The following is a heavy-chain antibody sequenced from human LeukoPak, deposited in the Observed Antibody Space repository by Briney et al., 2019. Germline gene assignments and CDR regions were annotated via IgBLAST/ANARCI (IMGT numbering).Heavy chain of an antibody. CDR2: ISGSGGST. CDR1: GFTFSSYA. Sequence: GGSLRLSCAASGFTFSSYAMSWVRQAPGKGLEWVSAISGSGGSTYYADSVKGRFTISRDNSKNTLYLQMNSLRAEDTAVYYCARMQATSIAGRKWFDPWGQGTLVTVSS. V-gene: IGHV3-23*01. J-gene: IGHJ5*02. CDR3: ARMQATSIAGRKWFDP. D-gene: IGHD6-6*01.